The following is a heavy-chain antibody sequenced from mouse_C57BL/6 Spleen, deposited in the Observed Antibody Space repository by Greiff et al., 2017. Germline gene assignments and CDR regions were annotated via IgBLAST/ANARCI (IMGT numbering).Heavy chain of an antibody. CDR3: ARGYHYGYWYFDV. Sequence: VQLKQSGPELVKPGASVKISCKASGYSFTDYYMNWVKQRNGKSLEWIGVINPNNGTTSYNQKFKGKATLTVDQSSSTAYMQLNRLTSEDSAVYYFARGYHYGYWYFDVWGKGTTVTVSA. V-gene: IGHV1-39*01. D-gene: IGHD2-4*01. CDR2: INPNNGTT. J-gene: IGHJ1*03. CDR1: GYSFTDYY.